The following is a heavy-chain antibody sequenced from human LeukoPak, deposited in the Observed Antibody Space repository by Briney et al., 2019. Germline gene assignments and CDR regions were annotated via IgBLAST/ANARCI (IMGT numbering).Heavy chain of an antibody. CDR1: AYSISSGYY. J-gene: IGHJ3*02. CDR3: ARVIGSGSYYIFSAFDI. D-gene: IGHD3-10*01. Sequence: SETLSLTCTVPAYSISSGYYWGWIRQTPGKGLEWFGTIYHSGSTYYSPSLKSRVTISVDTSKNQFSLKLSSVTAADTAVYYCARVIGSGSYYIFSAFDIWGQGTMVTVSS. V-gene: IGHV4-38-2*02. CDR2: IYHSGST.